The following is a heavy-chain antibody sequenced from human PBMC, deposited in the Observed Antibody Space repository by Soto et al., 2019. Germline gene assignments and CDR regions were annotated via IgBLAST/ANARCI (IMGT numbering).Heavy chain of an antibody. V-gene: IGHV4-59*01. J-gene: IGHJ4*02. CDR2: IYYSGST. CDR3: ARGSKKQQWLVGKPSYYFDY. Sequence: NPSETLSLTCTVSGGSISSYYWSWIRQPPGKGLEWIGYIYYSGSTNYNPSLKSRVTISVDTSKNQFSLKLSSVTAADTAVYYCARGSKKQQWLVGKPSYYFDYWGQGTLVTVSS. D-gene: IGHD6-19*01. CDR1: GGSISSYY.